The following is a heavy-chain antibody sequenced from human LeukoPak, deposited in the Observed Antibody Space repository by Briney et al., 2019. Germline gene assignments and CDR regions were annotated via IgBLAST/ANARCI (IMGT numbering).Heavy chain of an antibody. J-gene: IGHJ5*02. V-gene: IGHV4-30-4*01. D-gene: IGHD2-2*01. Sequence: SQTLSLTCTVSGGSISSGDYYWSWIRQPPGKGLEWIAYIHYSGIISYNTSLKSRVTISVDTSKNQFSLKLNSVTAADTAVYYCARNAARDCTSTACWPRWFDPWGQGTLVTVSS. CDR1: GGSISSGDYY. CDR3: ARNAARDCTSTACWPRWFDP. CDR2: IHYSGII.